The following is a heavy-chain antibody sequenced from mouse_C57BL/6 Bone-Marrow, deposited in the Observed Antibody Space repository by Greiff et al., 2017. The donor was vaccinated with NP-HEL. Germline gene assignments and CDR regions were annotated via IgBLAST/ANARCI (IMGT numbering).Heavy chain of an antibody. CDR2: IRNKANGYTT. CDR1: GFTFTDYY. V-gene: IGHV7-3*01. CDR3: ASVYPGFAY. J-gene: IGHJ3*01. D-gene: IGHD2-1*01. Sequence: EVKLQESGGGLVKPGGSLSLSCAASGFTFTDYYMSWVRQPPGKALEWLGFIRNKANGYTTEYSASVKGRFTISINNSQSILYHQRNAMGAEDRATYYCASVYPGFAYWGQGTLVTVSA.